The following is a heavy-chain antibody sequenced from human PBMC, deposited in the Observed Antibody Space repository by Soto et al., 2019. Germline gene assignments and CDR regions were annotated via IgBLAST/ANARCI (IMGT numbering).Heavy chain of an antibody. CDR2: IGWNSGSI. Sequence: EVQLVEYGGGLVQPVRSLRLSCAASGFTFDDYAMHWVRQAPGKGLEWVSGIGWNSGSIVYADSVKGRFTISRDNAKNSLYLQMNSLRAEDTALYYCAKDMRRSGRMEYSASYYGYFDYWGQGTLVTVSS. CDR1: GFTFDDYA. D-gene: IGHD1-26*01. V-gene: IGHV3-9*01. CDR3: AKDMRRSGRMEYSASYYGYFDY. J-gene: IGHJ4*02.